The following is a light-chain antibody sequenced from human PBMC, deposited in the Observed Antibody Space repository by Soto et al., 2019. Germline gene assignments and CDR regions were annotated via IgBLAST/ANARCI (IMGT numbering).Light chain of an antibody. CDR2: DAS. CDR1: QSIGNF. V-gene: IGKV3-11*01. CDR3: HQRSNWPPFT. Sequence: EIVLTESPASLSLSPGERSTLSCRASQSIGNFVAWYQQKPGQPPRLLIYDASKRATDIPDRFIGSGSGTYFTLRISSLEPEDFAIYDCHQRSNWPPFTFGGGTKVDIK. J-gene: IGKJ4*01.